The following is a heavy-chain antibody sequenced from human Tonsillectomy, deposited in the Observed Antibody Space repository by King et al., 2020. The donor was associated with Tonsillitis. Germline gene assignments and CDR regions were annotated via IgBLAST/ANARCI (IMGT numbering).Heavy chain of an antibody. Sequence: VQLVESGGGLVQPGGSLRLSCAASGFTFSSYWMSWVRQAPGQGLEWVANIKQDGSDIYYVDSVKGRFTISRDNAKNSLYLQMNSLRAEDTAVYYCARAGSHDSIFDYWGQGTLVTVSS. V-gene: IGHV3-7*03. CDR3: ARAGSHDSIFDY. CDR1: GFTFSSYW. J-gene: IGHJ4*02. CDR2: IKQDGSDI. D-gene: IGHD3-16*01.